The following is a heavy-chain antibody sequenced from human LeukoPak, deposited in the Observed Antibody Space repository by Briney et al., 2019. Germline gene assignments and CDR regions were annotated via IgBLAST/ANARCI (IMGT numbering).Heavy chain of an antibody. CDR2: INPNSGGT. Sequence: GASVKVSCKASGYTFTGYYMHWVRQAPGQGLEWMGWINPNSGGTNYAQKFQGRVTMTRDTSISTAYMELRSLRSDDTAVYYCARTTEYCSGGSCYGLTGFFSDYWGQGTLVTVSS. D-gene: IGHD2-15*01. CDR3: ARTTEYCSGGSCYGLTGFFSDY. V-gene: IGHV1-2*02. J-gene: IGHJ4*02. CDR1: GYTFTGYY.